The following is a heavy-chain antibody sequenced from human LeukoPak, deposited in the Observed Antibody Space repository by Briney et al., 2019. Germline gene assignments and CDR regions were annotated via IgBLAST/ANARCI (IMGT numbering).Heavy chain of an antibody. CDR3: ARASSIAVASGAFDI. D-gene: IGHD6-19*01. CDR2: ISSSGSTI. J-gene: IGHJ3*02. CDR1: GFTFSDYY. V-gene: IGHV3-11*01. Sequence: GGSLRLSCAASGFTFSDYYMSWIRQAPGKGLEWVSYISSSGSTIYYADSVKGRFTISRDNAKNSLYLQMNSLRAEDTAVYYCARASSIAVASGAFDIWGQGTMVTVSS.